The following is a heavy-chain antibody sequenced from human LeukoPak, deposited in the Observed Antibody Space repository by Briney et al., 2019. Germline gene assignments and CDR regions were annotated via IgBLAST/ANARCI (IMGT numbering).Heavy chain of an antibody. D-gene: IGHD3-10*01. CDR2: IYHSGST. Sequence: SETLSLTCAVSGGSISSSNWWSWVRQPPGKGLEWIGEIYHSGSTNYNPSLKSRVTISVDKSKNQFSLKLNSVTAADTAVYYCARRPSYFGELPFDPWGQGTLVTVSS. V-gene: IGHV4-4*02. J-gene: IGHJ5*02. CDR1: GGSISSSNW. CDR3: ARRPSYFGELPFDP.